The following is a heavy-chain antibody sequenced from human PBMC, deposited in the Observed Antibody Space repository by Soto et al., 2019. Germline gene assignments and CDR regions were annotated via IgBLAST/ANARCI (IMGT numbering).Heavy chain of an antibody. V-gene: IGHV3-30*18. CDR2: TSYDGNNE. D-gene: IGHD1-1*01. Sequence: GGSLRLSCAASGFTFSNYAMHWVRQAPGKGLEWVALTSYDGNNEYYTDSVKGRFTISRDNSKNTLFLQMNSPRPEDTAVYYCAKDKGVFNCATSYFDYWGQGALVTVSS. J-gene: IGHJ4*02. CDR3: AKDKGVFNCATSYFDY. CDR1: GFTFSNYA.